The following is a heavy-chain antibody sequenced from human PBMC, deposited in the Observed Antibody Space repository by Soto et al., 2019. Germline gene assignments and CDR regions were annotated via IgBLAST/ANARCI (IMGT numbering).Heavy chain of an antibody. Sequence: SETLSLTCTVSGGSISSGSYYWSWIRQHPGKGLERIGYIYYSGSTYYNPSLKSRVTISVDTSKNQFSLKLSSVTAADTAVYYCARANIVVVPAYHYFDYWGQGTLVTVSS. V-gene: IGHV4-31*03. CDR3: ARANIVVVPAYHYFDY. CDR1: GGSISSGSYY. D-gene: IGHD2-2*01. J-gene: IGHJ4*02. CDR2: IYYSGST.